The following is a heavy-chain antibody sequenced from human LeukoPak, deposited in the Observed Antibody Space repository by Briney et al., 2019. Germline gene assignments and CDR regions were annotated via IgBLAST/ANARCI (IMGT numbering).Heavy chain of an antibody. Sequence: GGSLRLSCAASGFTFSSYWMHWVRQAPGKGLVWVSRTNSDGSSTSYADSVKGRFTISRDNAKNTLYLQMNSLRAEDTAVYYCARAGRAYYYDSSGYYYWGQGTLVTVSS. D-gene: IGHD3-22*01. CDR2: TNSDGSST. CDR1: GFTFSSYW. J-gene: IGHJ4*02. V-gene: IGHV3-74*01. CDR3: ARAGRAYYYDSSGYYY.